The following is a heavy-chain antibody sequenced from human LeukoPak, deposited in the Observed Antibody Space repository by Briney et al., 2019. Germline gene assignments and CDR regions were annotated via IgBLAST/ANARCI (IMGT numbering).Heavy chain of an antibody. CDR3: ARGFDYYDSTGSGY. CDR1: GFTFSSYA. J-gene: IGHJ4*02. Sequence: GGSLRLSCAASGFTFSSYAMHWVRQAPGKGLEWVSAISGSGGSTYYADSVKGRFTISRDNAKNTLYLQMNSLRAEDTAVYYCARGFDYYDSTGSGYWGQGTLVTVSS. CDR2: ISGSGGST. D-gene: IGHD3-22*01. V-gene: IGHV3-23*01.